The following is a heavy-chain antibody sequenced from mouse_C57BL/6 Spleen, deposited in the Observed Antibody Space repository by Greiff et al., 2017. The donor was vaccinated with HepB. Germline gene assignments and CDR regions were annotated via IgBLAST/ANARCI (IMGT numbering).Heavy chain of an antibody. CDR1: GFTFSSYA. Sequence: EVMLVESGGGLVKPGGSLKLSCAASGFTFSSYAMSWVRQTPEKRLEWVATISDGGSYTYYPDNVKGRFTISRDNAKNNLYLQMSHLKSEDTAMYYCARVSYYYGSSPFAYWGQGTLVTVSA. V-gene: IGHV5-4*03. CDR2: ISDGGSYT. CDR3: ARVSYYYGSSPFAY. J-gene: IGHJ3*01. D-gene: IGHD1-1*01.